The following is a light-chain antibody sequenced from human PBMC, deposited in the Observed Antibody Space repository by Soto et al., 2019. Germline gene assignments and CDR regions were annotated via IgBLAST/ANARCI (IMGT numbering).Light chain of an antibody. J-gene: IGLJ2*01. Sequence: QSALTQPASVSASPGQSITISCTGTSSDVGGSNFVSWYQQHPGKPPKLIIYDVATRPSGVSNRFSGSKSGNTASLTVSGLQAEDEADYYCSSYAGSNNYVVFGGGTQLTVL. CDR2: DVA. CDR1: SSDVGGSNF. V-gene: IGLV2-14*03. CDR3: SSYAGSNNYVV.